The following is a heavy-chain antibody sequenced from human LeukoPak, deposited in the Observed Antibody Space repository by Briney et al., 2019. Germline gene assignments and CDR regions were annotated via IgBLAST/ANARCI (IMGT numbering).Heavy chain of an antibody. CDR3: ARPRIAAAGTRGGFDP. D-gene: IGHD6-13*01. V-gene: IGHV4-34*01. CDR2: INHSGST. CDR1: GGSISSYY. J-gene: IGHJ5*02. Sequence: KASETLSLTCTVSGGSISSYYWSWIRQPPGKGLEWIGEINHSGSTNYNPSLKSRVTISVDTSKNQFSLKLSSVTAADTAVYYCARPRIAAAGTRGGFDPWGQGTLVTVSS.